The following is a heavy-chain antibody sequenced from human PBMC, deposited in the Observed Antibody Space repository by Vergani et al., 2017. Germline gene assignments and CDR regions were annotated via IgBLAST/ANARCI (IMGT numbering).Heavy chain of an antibody. CDR2: IKQDGSEK. CDR1: GFTFSSDW. D-gene: IGHD2-8*01. V-gene: IGHV3-7*03. CDR3: ARSRMFDY. J-gene: IGHJ4*02. Sequence: EVQLVESGGGLVQPGGSLRLSCAASGFTFSSDWMRWVRQAPGKGLEWVANIKQDGSEKYYVDSVKGRFTISRDNAKNSLYLQMNSLRAEDTAVYYCARSRMFDYWGQGTLVTVSS.